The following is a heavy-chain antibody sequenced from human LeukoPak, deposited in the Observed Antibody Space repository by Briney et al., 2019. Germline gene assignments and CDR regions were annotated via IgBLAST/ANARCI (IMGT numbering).Heavy chain of an antibody. J-gene: IGHJ4*02. V-gene: IGHV3-74*01. CDR2: ISTDGSST. CDR1: GFTFSSYW. CDR3: ARGDYYDSSGYYIG. Sequence: GGSLRLSCAASGFTFSSYWMHWVRQAPGKGLVWVSRISTDGSSTNYADSVKGRFTISRDNAKNSLYLQMNSLRAKDTAVYYCARGDYYDSSGYYIGWGQGTLVTVSS. D-gene: IGHD3-22*01.